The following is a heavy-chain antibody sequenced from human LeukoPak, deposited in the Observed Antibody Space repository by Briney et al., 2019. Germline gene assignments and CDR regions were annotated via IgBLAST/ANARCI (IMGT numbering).Heavy chain of an antibody. V-gene: IGHV3-49*03. CDR3: TRDGTQGYGSGSYFLTDY. CDR2: IRSKAYGGTT. Sequence: GGTLRLSCAASGFTFSSYGMSWFRQAPGKGLEWVGFIRSKAYGGTTEYAASVKGRFTISRDDSKSIAYLQMNSLKTEDTAVYYCTRDGTQGYGSGSYFLTDYWGQGTLVTVSS. J-gene: IGHJ4*02. CDR1: GFTFSSYG. D-gene: IGHD3-10*01.